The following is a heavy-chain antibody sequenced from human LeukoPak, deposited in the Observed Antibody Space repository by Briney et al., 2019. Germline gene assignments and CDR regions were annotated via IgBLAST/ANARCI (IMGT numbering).Heavy chain of an antibody. V-gene: IGHV4-59*01. Sequence: SETLSLTCTVSGGSISSYYWSWIRQPPGKGLEWIGYIYYSGSTNYNPSLKSRVTISVDTSKNQFSLKLSSVTAADTAVYYCARERLITAETQNWFDPWGQGTLVTVSS. CDR2: IYYSGST. CDR1: GGSISSYY. J-gene: IGHJ5*02. D-gene: IGHD3-16*01. CDR3: ARERLITAETQNWFDP.